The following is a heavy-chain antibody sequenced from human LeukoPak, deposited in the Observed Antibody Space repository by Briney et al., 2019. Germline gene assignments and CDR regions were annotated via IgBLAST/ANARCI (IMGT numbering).Heavy chain of an antibody. D-gene: IGHD5-24*01. V-gene: IGHV4-34*01. CDR1: GGSFSGYY. J-gene: IGHJ4*02. CDR3: ARGQGWLQDY. CDR2: INHSGST. Sequence: SETLSLTCAVYGGSFSGYYWSWIRQPPGKGPEWIGEINHSGSTNYNPSLKSRVTISVDTSKNQFSLKLSSVTAADTAVYYCARGQGWLQDYWGQGTLVTVSS.